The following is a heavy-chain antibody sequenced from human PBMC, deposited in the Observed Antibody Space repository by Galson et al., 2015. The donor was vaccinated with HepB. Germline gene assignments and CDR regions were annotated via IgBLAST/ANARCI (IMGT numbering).Heavy chain of an antibody. Sequence: SLRLSCAASGFTFSNYGMHWVRQAPGKGLEWVAVISYDGSNKYYADSVKGRFTISRDNSKNTLYLQMNSLRAEDTALYYCAKDPYLYSALAGTMAGFDHWGQETLVTVSS. CDR1: GFTFSNYG. J-gene: IGHJ4*02. D-gene: IGHD6-19*01. V-gene: IGHV3-30*18. CDR3: AKDPYLYSALAGTMAGFDH. CDR2: ISYDGSNK.